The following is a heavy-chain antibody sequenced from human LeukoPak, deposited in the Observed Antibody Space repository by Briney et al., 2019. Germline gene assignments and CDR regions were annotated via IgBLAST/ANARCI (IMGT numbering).Heavy chain of an antibody. J-gene: IGHJ4*02. V-gene: IGHV3-48*01. CDR1: GFTFSTYG. CDR2: ISTSPSTI. Sequence: QPGGSLRLSCAASGFTFSTYGMNWVRQAPGKGLEWVSYISTSPSTIYYADSVKGRFTISRDNAKKSMYLQMNSLRAEDTAVYYCARAEGIDYWGQGTLATVSS. CDR3: ARAEGIDY.